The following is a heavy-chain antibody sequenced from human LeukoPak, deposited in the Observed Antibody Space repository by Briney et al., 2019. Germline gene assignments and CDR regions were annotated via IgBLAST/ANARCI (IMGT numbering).Heavy chain of an antibody. J-gene: IGHJ6*02. D-gene: IGHD3-10*01. CDR3: ARDRDSYYGSGSQTPMDV. Sequence: GGSLRLSCAASGFTFSSYSMNWVRQAPGKGLEWVSSISSSSSYIYYADSVKGRFTISRDNAKNSLYLQMNSLRAEDTAVYYCARDRDSYYGSGSQTPMDVWGQGTTVTVSS. CDR2: ISSSSSYI. V-gene: IGHV3-21*01. CDR1: GFTFSSYS.